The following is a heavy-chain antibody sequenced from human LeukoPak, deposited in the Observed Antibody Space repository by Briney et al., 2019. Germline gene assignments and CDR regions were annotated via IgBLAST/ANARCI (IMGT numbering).Heavy chain of an antibody. CDR3: ARDGPTAYFDY. CDR2: IKEDGSEE. V-gene: IGHV3-7*01. CDR1: GFIFSSHW. J-gene: IGHJ4*02. Sequence: PGGSLRLSCAASGFIFSSHWLTWVRQAPGKGLEWVANIKEDGSEEYYADSVKGRFTISRDNAKNSLYLQMNSLRAEDTAVYYCARDGPTAYFDYWGQGALVTVSS. D-gene: IGHD5-18*01.